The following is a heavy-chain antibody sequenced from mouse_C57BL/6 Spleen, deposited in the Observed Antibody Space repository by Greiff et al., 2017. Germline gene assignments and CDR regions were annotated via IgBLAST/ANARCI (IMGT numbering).Heavy chain of an antibody. Sequence: VKLMESGPGLVAPSQSLSITCTVSGFSLTSYGVSWVRQPPGKGLEWLGVIWGDGSTNYHSALISRLSISKDNSKSQVFLKLNSLQTDDTATYYCARYPRGTTLKAFDYWGQGTTLTVSS. V-gene: IGHV2-3*01. CDR1: GFSLTSYG. D-gene: IGHD1-1*01. CDR3: ARYPRGTTLKAFDY. J-gene: IGHJ2*01. CDR2: IWGDGST.